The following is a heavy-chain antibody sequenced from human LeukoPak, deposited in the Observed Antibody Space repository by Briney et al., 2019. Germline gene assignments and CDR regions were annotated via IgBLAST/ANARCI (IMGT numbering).Heavy chain of an antibody. CDR1: GGTFSSYA. Sequence: VASVKVSCKASGGTFSSYAISWVRQAPGQGLEWMGRIIPIFGTANYAQKFQGRATITTDESTSTAYMELSSLRSKDTAVYYCARRNTAMAPIDYWGQGTLVTVSS. V-gene: IGHV1-69*05. D-gene: IGHD5-18*01. CDR2: IIPIFGTA. J-gene: IGHJ4*02. CDR3: ARRNTAMAPIDY.